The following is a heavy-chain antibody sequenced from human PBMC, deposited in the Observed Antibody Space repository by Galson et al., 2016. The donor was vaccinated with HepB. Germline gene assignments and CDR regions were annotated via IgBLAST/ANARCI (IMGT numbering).Heavy chain of an antibody. CDR1: GFPLGSYW. V-gene: IGHV3-7*01. J-gene: IGHJ6*02. CDR3: ARHQLFYYHYGMDF. Sequence: SLRLSCAASGFPLGSYWMTWVRQAPGKGLEWVASIKQDGSEEYYLDSVKGRFTISRDNAKNSLFLQMNSLRAEDTAVYYCARHQLFYYHYGMDFWGQGTPVTVSS. D-gene: IGHD1-1*01. CDR2: IKQDGSEE.